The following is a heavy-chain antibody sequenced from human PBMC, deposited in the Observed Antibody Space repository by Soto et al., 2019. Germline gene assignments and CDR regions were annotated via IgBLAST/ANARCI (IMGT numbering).Heavy chain of an antibody. CDR2: IYHSGST. D-gene: IGHD3-10*01. CDR1: GGSISSGGYS. Sequence: SETLSLTCAVSGGSISSGGYSWSWIRQPPGKGLEWIGYIYHSGSTYYNPSLKSRVTISVDRSKNQFSLKLSSVTAADTAVYYCARDRGGVASNWFGPWGQGTLVTVLL. CDR3: ARDRGGVASNWFGP. V-gene: IGHV4-30-2*01. J-gene: IGHJ5*02.